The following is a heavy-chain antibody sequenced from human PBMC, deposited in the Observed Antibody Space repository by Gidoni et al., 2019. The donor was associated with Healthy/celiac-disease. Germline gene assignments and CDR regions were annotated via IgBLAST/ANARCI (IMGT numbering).Heavy chain of an antibody. CDR3: ARADLDFAPPGGCDP. CDR1: GGSISSSY. V-gene: IGHV4-59*01. J-gene: IGHJ5*02. D-gene: IGHD7-27*01. Sequence: HVQLQASGPGLVKPSETLSLSSPVPGGSISSSYWSCIRQPPGKGLEWIGYIDYSGSTNYNPSLKGRVPISGDTSKSQFSLNLSAVTSADTALYYCARADLDFAPPGGCDPWGQGTLVTISS. CDR2: IDYSGST.